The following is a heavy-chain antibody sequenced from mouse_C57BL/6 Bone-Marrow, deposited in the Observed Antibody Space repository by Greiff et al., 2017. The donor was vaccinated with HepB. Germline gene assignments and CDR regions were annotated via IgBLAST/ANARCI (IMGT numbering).Heavy chain of an antibody. CDR3: ARDYGSDGFSY. CDR2: INPGSGYT. V-gene: IGHV1-7*01. D-gene: IGHD1-1*01. Sequence: VQLQQSGAELAKPGASVRLSCKASGYTFTTYWMHWVKQRPGQGLDWIGYINPGSGYTKYNQKFKDKATLTADKSSSTAYMQLSILTYEDSAVYFCARDYGSDGFSYWGQGTLVTVSA. J-gene: IGHJ3*01. CDR1: GYTFTTYW.